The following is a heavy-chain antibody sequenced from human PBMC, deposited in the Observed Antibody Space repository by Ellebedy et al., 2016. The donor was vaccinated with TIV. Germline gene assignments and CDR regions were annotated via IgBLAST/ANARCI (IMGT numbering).Heavy chain of an antibody. CDR2: INPNSGGT. D-gene: IGHD1-14*01. J-gene: IGHJ5*02. Sequence: AASVKVSCKASGYTFTGYYMHWVRQAPGQGLEWMGWINPNSGGTNYAQKFQGWVTMTRDTSISTAYMELSRLRSEDTAVYYCARGGISIIGGRFDPWGQGTLVTVSS. CDR3: ARGGISIIGGRFDP. V-gene: IGHV1-2*04. CDR1: GYTFTGYY.